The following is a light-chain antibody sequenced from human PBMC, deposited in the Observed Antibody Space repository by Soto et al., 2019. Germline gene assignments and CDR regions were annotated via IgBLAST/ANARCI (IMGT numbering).Light chain of an antibody. CDR1: QSVSSN. CDR3: QQHNNGPPGT. J-gene: IGKJ1*01. V-gene: IGKV3-15*01. Sequence: EIVLTQSPGTLSLSPGERATLSCRASQSVSSNLAWYXXQXGXXXXPXXXGXXXRATGIPARFSGSGPGTEFTLTISSLQSEDFAVYYCQQHNNGPPGTVGQVTKVDIK. CDR2: GXX.